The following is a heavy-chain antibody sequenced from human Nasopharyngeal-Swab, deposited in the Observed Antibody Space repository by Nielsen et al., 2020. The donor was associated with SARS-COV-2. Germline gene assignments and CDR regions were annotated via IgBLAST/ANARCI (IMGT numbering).Heavy chain of an antibody. Sequence: SGPTLVKPTQTLTLTCTFSGFSLSTSGMCVSWIRQPPGKAMEWLALIDWDDDKYYSTSLKTRLTISKDTSKNQVVLTMTNMDPVDTATYYCARILRTGTSNYYYGMDVWGQGTTVTVSS. D-gene: IGHD1-1*01. CDR1: GFSLSTSGMC. CDR3: ARILRTGTSNYYYGMDV. V-gene: IGHV2-70*01. CDR2: IDWDDDK. J-gene: IGHJ6*02.